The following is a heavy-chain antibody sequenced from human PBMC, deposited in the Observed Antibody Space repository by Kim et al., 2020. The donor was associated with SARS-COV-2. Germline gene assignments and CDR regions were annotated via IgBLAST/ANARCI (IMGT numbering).Heavy chain of an antibody. CDR3: ARAGYYDSSGYYDEYYFDY. Sequence: SVKVSCKASGGTFSSYAISWVRQAPGQGLEWMGGIIPIFGTANYAQKFQGRVTITADESTSTAYMELSSLRSEDTAVYYCARAGYYDSSGYYDEYYFDYWGQGTLVTVSS. J-gene: IGHJ4*02. D-gene: IGHD3-22*01. CDR2: IIPIFGTA. V-gene: IGHV1-69*13. CDR1: GGTFSSYA.